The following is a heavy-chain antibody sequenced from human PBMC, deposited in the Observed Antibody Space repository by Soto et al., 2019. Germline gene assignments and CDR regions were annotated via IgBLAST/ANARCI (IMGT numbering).Heavy chain of an antibody. CDR1: GFIFSKFA. CDR2: ISNDGRKI. J-gene: IGHJ5*02. CDR3: ARVQLRSTGWYP. Sequence: GGSLRLSCAASGFIFSKFAVHWVRQAPGKGLEWLAVISNDGRKINYVDSMRGRFTISRDNSNDTLFLQVNSLRAEDTAIYYCARVQLRSTGWYPWGQGTPVTVSS. D-gene: IGHD6-19*01. V-gene: IGHV3-30*03.